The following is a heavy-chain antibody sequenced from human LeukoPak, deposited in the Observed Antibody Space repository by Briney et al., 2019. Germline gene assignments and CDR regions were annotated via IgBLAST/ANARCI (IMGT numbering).Heavy chain of an antibody. CDR1: GYTFTVYY. CDR3: AREFLGYCSSTSCYASDYYYGMDV. CDR2: SNPNSGGT. Sequence: ASVNLSFNASGYTFTVYYMHWVRQAPGPGLERMGCSNPNSGGTNYAQTSHSCVTMTRDTTTSTPYFELSRLRSDDKAVYYCAREFLGYCSSTSCYASDYYYGMDVWGQRTTVTVSS. V-gene: IGHV1-2*04. J-gene: IGHJ6*01. D-gene: IGHD2-2*01.